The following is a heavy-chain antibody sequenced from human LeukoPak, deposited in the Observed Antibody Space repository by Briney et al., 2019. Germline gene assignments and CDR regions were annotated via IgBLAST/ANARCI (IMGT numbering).Heavy chain of an antibody. CDR1: GFTFSTYW. Sequence: HPGGSLRLSCAASGFTFSTYWMSWVRQAPGKGLEWVANIKQDGSEKYYVDSVKGRFTISRDNAKNSLYLQMNSLRAEDTAVYYCARESIAAAGTCFDYWGQGTLVTVSS. D-gene: IGHD6-13*01. J-gene: IGHJ4*02. CDR3: ARESIAAAGTCFDY. V-gene: IGHV3-7*04. CDR2: IKQDGSEK.